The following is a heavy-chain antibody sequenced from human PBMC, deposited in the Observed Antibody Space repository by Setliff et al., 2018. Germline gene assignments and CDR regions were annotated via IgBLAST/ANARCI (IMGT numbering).Heavy chain of an antibody. CDR1: GYSFSNYW. Sequence: GESLKISCKGSGYSFSNYWIGWVRQMPGKGLEWMGIVYPGDSDTRYSPSFEGQVAISADKSISTAYLQWSSLKASGSAMYYCARLLNGYNSYDYYYMDVWGKGTTVTVSS. D-gene: IGHD5-12*01. J-gene: IGHJ6*03. CDR3: ARLLNGYNSYDYYYMDV. V-gene: IGHV5-51*01. CDR2: VYPGDSDT.